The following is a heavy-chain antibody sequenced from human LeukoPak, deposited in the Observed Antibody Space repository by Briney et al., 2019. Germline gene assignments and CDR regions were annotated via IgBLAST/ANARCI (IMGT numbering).Heavy chain of an antibody. D-gene: IGHD6-13*01. CDR3: ARLTSSSWTSHFDY. CDR2: IYPGDSDT. CDR1: GYSFTSYW. J-gene: IGHJ4*02. Sequence: HGESLKISCKGSGYSFTSYWIGWVRQMPGKGLEWMGIIYPGDSDTRYSPSFQGQVTISADKSISAAYLQWSSLKASDTAMYYCARLTSSSWTSHFDYWGQGTLVTVSS. V-gene: IGHV5-51*01.